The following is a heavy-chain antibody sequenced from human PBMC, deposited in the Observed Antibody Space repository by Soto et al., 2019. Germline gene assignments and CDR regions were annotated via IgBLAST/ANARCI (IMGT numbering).Heavy chain of an antibody. V-gene: IGHV1-69*02. CDR2: SIPILGIA. CDR3: AGRARNTAAGTGNPDY. D-gene: IGHD6-13*01. CDR1: GGTFSSYT. J-gene: IGHJ4*02. Sequence: QVQLVQSGAAVKKPGSSVKVSCKASGGTFSSYTISWVRQAPGQGLEWMGRSIPILGIANYAQKFQGRVTITADKSTSTAYMELSSLRSEDTAVYYCAGRARNTAAGTGNPDYWGQGTLVTVSS.